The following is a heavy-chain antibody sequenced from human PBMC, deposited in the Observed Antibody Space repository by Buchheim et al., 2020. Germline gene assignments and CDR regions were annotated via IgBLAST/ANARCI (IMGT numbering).Heavy chain of an antibody. CDR1: GDSMRTNNYY. V-gene: IGHV4-39*01. D-gene: IGHD3-22*01. CDR2: ISYIGTT. CDR3: ARVSPMIFRGGAFDY. Sequence: QLQLQESGPGLVKPSETLSLTCTVSGDSMRTNNYYWGWIRQPPGKGLELIGNISYIGTTYYNPSLKSRATISVDTSKNQFSLKLSSVTAADTAVYYCARVSPMIFRGGAFDYWGQGTL. J-gene: IGHJ4*02.